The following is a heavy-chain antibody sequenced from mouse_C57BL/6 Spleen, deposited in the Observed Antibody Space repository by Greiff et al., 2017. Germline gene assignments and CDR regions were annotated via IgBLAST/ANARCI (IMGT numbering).Heavy chain of an antibody. D-gene: IGHD2-4*01. Sequence: QVQLQQPGAELVKPGASVKLSCKASGYTFTSYWMHWVKQRPGQGLERIGMIHPNSGSTNYNEKFKSKATLTVDKSSSTAYMQLSSLTSEDSAVYYCARGAYDYDGFAYWGQGTLVTVSA. CDR3: ARGAYDYDGFAY. CDR2: IHPNSGST. CDR1: GYTFTSYW. J-gene: IGHJ3*01. V-gene: IGHV1-64*01.